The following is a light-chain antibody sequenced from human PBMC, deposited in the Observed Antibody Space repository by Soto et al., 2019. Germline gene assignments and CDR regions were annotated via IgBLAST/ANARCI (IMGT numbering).Light chain of an antibody. CDR2: DVS. CDR1: SSDVVGYHY. CDR3: SSYTSTHVV. Sequence: QSALTQPASVSGSPGQSITISCTGTSSDVVGYHYVSWYQQHPGKAPKLMIYDVSNRPSGVSNRFSCSTSGNTASLTISGLPAGDEADYYCSSYTSTHVVFGGGTKLTVL. J-gene: IGLJ2*01. V-gene: IGLV2-14*01.